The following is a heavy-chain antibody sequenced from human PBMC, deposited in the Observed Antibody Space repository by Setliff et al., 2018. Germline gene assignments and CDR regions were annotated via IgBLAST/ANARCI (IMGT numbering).Heavy chain of an antibody. CDR2: INHSGST. J-gene: IGHJ4*02. CDR1: GGSFSGYY. V-gene: IGHV4-34*01. CDR3: ARDRITIFGVVIPFDY. Sequence: SETLSLTCAVYGGSFSGYYWSWIRQPPGKGLEWIGEINHSGSTYYNPSLKSRVTIPVDTSKNQFSLKLSSVTAADTAVYYCARDRITIFGVVIPFDYWGQGTLVTVSS. D-gene: IGHD3-3*01.